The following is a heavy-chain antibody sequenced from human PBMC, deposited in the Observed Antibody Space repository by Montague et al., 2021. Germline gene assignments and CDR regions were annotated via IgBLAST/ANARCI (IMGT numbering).Heavy chain of an antibody. J-gene: IGHJ4*02. CDR3: ARHWEGRSYTRAIEY. V-gene: IGHV4-39*01. Sequence: SETLSLTCTVSGGSISSSTHYWGWIRQTPGKGLDWIGSIFRNGDSFYNPSLKSPVIISVDTSGNQFSLRLTSVTAADTAVYFCARHWEGRSYTRAIEYWGQGILVTVSS. CDR1: GGSISSSTHY. D-gene: IGHD3-10*01. CDR2: IFRNGDS.